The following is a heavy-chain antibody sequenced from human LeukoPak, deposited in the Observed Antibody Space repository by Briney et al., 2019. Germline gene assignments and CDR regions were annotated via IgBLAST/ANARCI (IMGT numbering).Heavy chain of an antibody. J-gene: IGHJ4*02. CDR3: ARDEDSAYGAGSYRC. Sequence: SETLSLTCTVSGDSISSYYWTWIRQPPGKGLEWIGYIYYSGSTNYNPSLKSRVTISVDTSKNQFSLKLSSVTAADTAVYYCARDEDSAYGAGSYRCWGQGTLVTVSS. CDR1: GDSISSYY. D-gene: IGHD3-10*01. CDR2: IYYSGST. V-gene: IGHV4-59*01.